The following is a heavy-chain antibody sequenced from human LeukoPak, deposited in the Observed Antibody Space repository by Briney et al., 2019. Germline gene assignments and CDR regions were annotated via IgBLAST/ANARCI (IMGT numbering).Heavy chain of an antibody. CDR3: AREDGGTTDYYYGMDV. J-gene: IGHJ6*02. V-gene: IGHV3-30*03. D-gene: IGHD1-7*01. CDR1: GFTFSSYG. Sequence: GGSLRLSCAASGFTFSSYGMHWVRQAPGKGLEWVAVISYDGSNKYYADSVKGRFTISRDNSKNTLYLQMNSLRAEDTAVYYCAREDGGTTDYYYGMDVWGQETTVTVSS. CDR2: ISYDGSNK.